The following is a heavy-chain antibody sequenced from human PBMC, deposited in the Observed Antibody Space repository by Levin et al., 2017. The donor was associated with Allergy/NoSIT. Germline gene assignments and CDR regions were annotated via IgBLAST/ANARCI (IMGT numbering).Heavy chain of an antibody. V-gene: IGHV1-2*02. CDR3: ARQVQLERRGEVYNWFDP. Sequence: ASVKVSCKASGYTFTGYYMHWVRQAPGQGLEWMGWINPNSGGTNYAQKFQGRVTMTRDTSISTAYMELSRLRSDDTAVYYCARQVQLERRGEVYNWFDPWGQGTLVTVSS. CDR2: INPNSGGT. D-gene: IGHD1-1*01. CDR1: GYTFTGYY. J-gene: IGHJ5*02.